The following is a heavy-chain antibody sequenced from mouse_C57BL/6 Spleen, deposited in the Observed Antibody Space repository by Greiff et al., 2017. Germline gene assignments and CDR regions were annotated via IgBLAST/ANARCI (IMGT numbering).Heavy chain of an antibody. CDR1: GFNIKDYY. CDR2: IDPEDGET. Sequence: VQLQQSGAELVKPGASVKLSCTASGFNIKDYYMHWVKQRTEQGLEWIGRIDPEDGETKYAPKFQGKATITADTSSNTADLQLSSLTSEDTAVYYCARGYYGNYGVPQWGQGTTLTVSS. J-gene: IGHJ2*01. CDR3: ARGYYGNYGVPQ. V-gene: IGHV14-2*01. D-gene: IGHD2-1*01.